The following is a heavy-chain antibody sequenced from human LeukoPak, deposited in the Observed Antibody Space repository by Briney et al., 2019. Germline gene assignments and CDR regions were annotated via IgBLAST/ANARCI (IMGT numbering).Heavy chain of an antibody. CDR1: GFTFSSYE. D-gene: IGHD4-11*01. CDR3: ARFHDYSNYGRYYYYGMDV. V-gene: IGHV3-48*03. J-gene: IGHJ6*02. Sequence: PGGPLRLSCAASGFTFSSYEMNWVRQAPGKGLEWVSYISSSGSTIYYADSVKGRFTISRDNAKNSLYLQMNSLRAEDTAVYYCARFHDYSNYGRYYYYGMDVWGQGTTVTASS. CDR2: ISSSGSTI.